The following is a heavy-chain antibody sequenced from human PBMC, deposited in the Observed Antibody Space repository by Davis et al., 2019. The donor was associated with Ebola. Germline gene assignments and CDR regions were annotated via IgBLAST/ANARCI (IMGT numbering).Heavy chain of an antibody. D-gene: IGHD5-12*01. V-gene: IGHV4-59*08. CDR3: ARGAVNSGYDSRGYDRYYYYMDV. CDR2: IYYSGST. CDR1: GGSISSHY. Sequence: PSETLSLTCTVSGGSISSHYWSWIRQPPGKGLEWIGYIYYSGSTNYNPSLKSRVTISVDTSKNQFSLKLSSVTAADTAVYYCARGAVNSGYDSRGYDRYYYYMDVWGKGTTVTVSS. J-gene: IGHJ6*03.